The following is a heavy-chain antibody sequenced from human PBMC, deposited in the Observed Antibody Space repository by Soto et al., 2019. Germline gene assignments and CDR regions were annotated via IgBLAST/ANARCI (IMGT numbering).Heavy chain of an antibody. CDR3: AKWSGGSGY. Sequence: PGGSLRLSCAASGFTFSSYGMHWVRQAPGEGLVWVSRINTDGSNKNYADSVKGRFTISRDNSKNTLYLQMNSLRAEDTAVYYCAKWSGGSGYWGQGTLVTVSS. CDR1: GFTFSSYG. D-gene: IGHD6-19*01. CDR2: INTDGSNK. V-gene: IGHV3-74*01. J-gene: IGHJ4*02.